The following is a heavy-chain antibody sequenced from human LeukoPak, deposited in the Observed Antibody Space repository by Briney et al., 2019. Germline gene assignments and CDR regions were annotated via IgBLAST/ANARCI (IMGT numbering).Heavy chain of an antibody. V-gene: IGHV6-1*01. CDR3: ARIRDGYNDAYDI. J-gene: IGHJ3*02. CDR2: TYYMSKWYN. Sequence: SQTLSLTCDISGDSVSTNNSAAWNWIRQSPSRGLEWLGRTYYMSKWYNDYAVSVRGRITINADTTKNQFSLQLNSVINEDTAIYYCARIRDGYNDAYDIWGQGTVVTVPS. CDR1: GDSVSTNNSAA. D-gene: IGHD5-24*01.